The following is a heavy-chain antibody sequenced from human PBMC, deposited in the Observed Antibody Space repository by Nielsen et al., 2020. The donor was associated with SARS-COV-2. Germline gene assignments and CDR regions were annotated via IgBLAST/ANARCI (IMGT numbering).Heavy chain of an antibody. CDR3: ARQGRFCSRTTCSRNYFDS. J-gene: IGHJ4*02. Sequence: GESLKISCKASGYSFTNYWIGWVRQMPGKGLEWMGVISHGDSDTRYSPAFQGQVTISADQSITTAYLQWSSLQASDTAIYYCARQGRFCSRTTCSRNYFDSWGQGTLVTVSS. V-gene: IGHV5-51*01. CDR2: ISHGDSDT. CDR1: GYSFTNYW. D-gene: IGHD2-2*01.